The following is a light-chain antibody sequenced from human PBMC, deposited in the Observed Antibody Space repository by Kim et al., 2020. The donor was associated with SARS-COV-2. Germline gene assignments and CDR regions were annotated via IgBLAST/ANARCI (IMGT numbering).Light chain of an antibody. CDR1: QSVSSN. J-gene: IGKJ1*01. CDR2: RAS. Sequence: EIVMTQSPATLPVSPGERATLSCRASQSVSSNLAWYQQKPGQAPRLLIYRASTRAIGIPARFSGSGSGTDFTLTIRSLQSEDFAVYYCQQYNNWPRTFGQGTKVDIK. V-gene: IGKV3-15*01. CDR3: QQYNNWPRT.